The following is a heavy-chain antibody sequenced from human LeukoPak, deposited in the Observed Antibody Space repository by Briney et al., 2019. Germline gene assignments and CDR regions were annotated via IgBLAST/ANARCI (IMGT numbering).Heavy chain of an antibody. D-gene: IGHD5-18*01. CDR3: ARAGTADVDTAMVYFDY. CDR1: GGTFSSYA. J-gene: IGHJ4*02. V-gene: IGHV1-69*13. CDR2: IIPIFGTA. Sequence: ASVKVSCKASGGTFSSYAISWVRQAPGQGLEWMGGIIPIFGTANYAQKFQGRVTITADESTSTGYMELSSLRSEDTAVYYCARAGTADVDTAMVYFDYWGQGTLVTVSS.